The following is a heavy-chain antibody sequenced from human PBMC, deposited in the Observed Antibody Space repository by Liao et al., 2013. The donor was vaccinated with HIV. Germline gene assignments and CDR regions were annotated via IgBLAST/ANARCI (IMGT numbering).Heavy chain of an antibody. J-gene: IGHJ6*03. CDR3: AKSDYGTGSDRYSYFYTDV. CDR1: GGSISGSTFY. Sequence: QVQLQESGPGLVKPSETLSLTCTVSGGSISGSTFYWGWIRQAPGKGLEYIGTIYSSGRTNLNSSFKSRVTISMDTSKNQFSMKMSSVTATDTAVYYCAKSDYGTGSDRYSYFYTDVWGEGTTVTVSS. CDR2: IYSSGRT. V-gene: IGHV4-39*07. D-gene: IGHD3-10*01.